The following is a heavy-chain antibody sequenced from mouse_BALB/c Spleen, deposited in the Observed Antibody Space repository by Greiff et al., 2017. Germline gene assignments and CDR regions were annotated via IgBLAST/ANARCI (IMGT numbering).Heavy chain of an antibody. V-gene: IGHV1-14*01. CDR1: GYTFTSYV. CDR2: INPYNDGT. J-gene: IGHJ4*01. CDR3: ARCPYDYDDEDYYAMDY. D-gene: IGHD2-4*01. Sequence: EVQLQQSGPELVKPGASVKMSCKASGYTFTSYVMHWVKQKPGQGLEWIGYINPYNDGTKYNEKFKGKATLTADKSSSTAYMQLSSLTSEDSAVYFCARCPYDYDDEDYYAMDYWGQGTSVTVSS.